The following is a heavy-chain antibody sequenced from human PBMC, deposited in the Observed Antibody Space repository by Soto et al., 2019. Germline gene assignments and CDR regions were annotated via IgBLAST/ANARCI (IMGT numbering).Heavy chain of an antibody. D-gene: IGHD3-22*01. Sequence: ASVKVSCKASGYTFTSYGISWVRQAPGQGLERMGWISAYNGNTNYAQKLQGRVTMTTDTSTSTAYMELRGLRSDDTAVYYCARGGNYYDSSGYYRFDYWGQGTLVTVSS. V-gene: IGHV1-18*01. J-gene: IGHJ4*02. CDR1: GYTFTSYG. CDR2: ISAYNGNT. CDR3: ARGGNYYDSSGYYRFDY.